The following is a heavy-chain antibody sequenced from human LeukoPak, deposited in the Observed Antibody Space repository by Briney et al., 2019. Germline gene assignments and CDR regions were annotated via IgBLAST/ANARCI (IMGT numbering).Heavy chain of an antibody. V-gene: IGHV4-4*07. Sequence: SETLSLTCTVSGGSISSYYWTWIRQAAGKGLEWIGRINTSGSTNYNPSLRCRVTMSVNTSKNQFSLNLTSVTAADTAVYSCAREGGDPRWLDPWGQGTLVTVSS. CDR3: AREGGDPRWLDP. CDR1: GGSISSYY. J-gene: IGHJ5*02. CDR2: INTSGST. D-gene: IGHD6-25*01.